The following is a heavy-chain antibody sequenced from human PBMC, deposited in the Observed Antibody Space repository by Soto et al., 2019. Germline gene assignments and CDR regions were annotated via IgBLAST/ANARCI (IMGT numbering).Heavy chain of an antibody. D-gene: IGHD4-17*01. J-gene: IGHJ3*01. V-gene: IGHV3-23*01. CDR1: VFTVRSFA. CDR3: ARPYGGKIGDAPDL. Sequence: GGSLRLSCVASVFTVRSFAMSWVRQVRGKGLEWVSTISDAAGSAYYVDSVKGRFTLSRDKSKKTLYLQMNSRRAEDSAVYYCARPYGGKIGDAPDLWGPGTMVTVSS. CDR2: ISDAAGSA.